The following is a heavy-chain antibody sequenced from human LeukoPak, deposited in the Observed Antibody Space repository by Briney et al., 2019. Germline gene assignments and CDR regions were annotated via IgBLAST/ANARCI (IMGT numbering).Heavy chain of an antibody. V-gene: IGHV4-4*07. CDR2: VYTSGNT. CDR3: ARDHKWDTELGFDY. J-gene: IGHJ4*02. D-gene: IGHD1-26*01. Sequence: SETLSLTCTVSGGSISGYYWSWIRQPAGKGLEWIGRVYTSGNTNYNPSLKSRVTMSVDTSKNLFSLKLSSLTAADTAVYYCARDHKWDTELGFDYWGQGTLVTVSS. CDR1: GGSISGYY.